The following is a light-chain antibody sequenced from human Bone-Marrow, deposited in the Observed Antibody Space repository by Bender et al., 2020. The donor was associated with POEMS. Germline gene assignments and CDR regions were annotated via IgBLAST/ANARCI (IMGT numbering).Light chain of an antibody. CDR1: SSNIGAHA. V-gene: IGLV1-44*01. CDR2: SSH. CDR3: AVWDDSLNGWV. Sequence: QSVLTQPPSASGTPGQRVTISCSGGSSNIGAHAVNWYQLLPGTAPKLLIYSSHRRPSEVPDRCSGSRSGTSASLAISGLQSEDEADYYCAVWDDSLNGWVFGGGTKLTVL. J-gene: IGLJ3*02.